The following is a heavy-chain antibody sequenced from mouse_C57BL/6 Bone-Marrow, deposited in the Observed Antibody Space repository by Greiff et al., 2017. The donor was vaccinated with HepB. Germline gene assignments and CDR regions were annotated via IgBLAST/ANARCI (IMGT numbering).Heavy chain of an antibody. D-gene: IGHD2-3*01. Sequence: QVQLQQSGAELARPGASVKMSCKASGYTFTSYTMHWVKQRPGQGLEWIGYINPSSGYTKYNQKFKDKATLTADKSSSTAYMQLSSLTSEDSAVYYCARNGDGYPYYYAMDYWGQGTSVTVSS. J-gene: IGHJ4*01. CDR1: GYTFTSYT. CDR3: ARNGDGYPYYYAMDY. CDR2: INPSSGYT. V-gene: IGHV1-4*01.